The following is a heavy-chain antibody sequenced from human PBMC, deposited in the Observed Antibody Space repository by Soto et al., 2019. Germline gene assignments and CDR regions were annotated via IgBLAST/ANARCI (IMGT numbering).Heavy chain of an antibody. CDR3: ARGFSSYYDFWSGYYPPNWFDP. J-gene: IGHJ5*02. CDR1: GFTFSSYA. V-gene: IGHV3-30-3*01. Sequence: GGSLRLSCAASGFTFSSYAMHWARQAPGKGLEWVAVISYDGSNKYYADSVKGRFTISRDNSKNTLYLQMNSLRAEDTAVYYCARGFSSYYDFWSGYYPPNWFDPWGQGTLVTVSS. D-gene: IGHD3-3*01. CDR2: ISYDGSNK.